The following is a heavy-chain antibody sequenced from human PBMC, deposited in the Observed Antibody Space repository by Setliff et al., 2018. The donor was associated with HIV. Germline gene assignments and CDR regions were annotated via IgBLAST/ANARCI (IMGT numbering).Heavy chain of an antibody. Sequence: GASVKVSCKASGYTFTSNHMHWGRQAPGQGLEWMGTINPSGGDTIYAPEFQGRVTMTTDTSTRTAYMELSGITSEDTAVYFCIVNIVGPVTGLDRWGPGTLVTVSS. D-gene: IGHD1-26*01. CDR1: GYTFTSNH. CDR2: INPSGGDT. CDR3: IVNIVGPVTGLDR. V-gene: IGHV1-46*01. J-gene: IGHJ5*02.